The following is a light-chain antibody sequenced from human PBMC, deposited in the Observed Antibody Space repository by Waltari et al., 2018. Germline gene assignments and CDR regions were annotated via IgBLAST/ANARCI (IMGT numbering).Light chain of an antibody. CDR2: NTN. CDR3: VLYMGSGISV. J-gene: IGLJ3*02. V-gene: IGLV8-61*01. Sequence: QTVVTQEPSFSVSPGGTVTLTCGLSSGSVSTSSYPSWYQQTPGQAPPTLISNTNTHSSGVPDRFSGSILGSKAALTITGAQADDESDYYCVLYMGSGISVFGGGTKLTVL. CDR1: SGSVSTSSY.